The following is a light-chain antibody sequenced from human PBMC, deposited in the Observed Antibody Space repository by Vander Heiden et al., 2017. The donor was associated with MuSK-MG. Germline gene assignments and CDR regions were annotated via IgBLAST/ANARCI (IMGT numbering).Light chain of an antibody. CDR2: AAS. CDR3: QQSDSNPIFT. J-gene: IGKJ3*01. Sequence: DIQMTQSPSSLSASVGDRVTITCRASQSISSYLNWYQQKPGKAPKLLIYAASSLQSEVPSRFSGSGSGTDFTLTISSLQPEDFATYYCQQSDSNPIFTFGPGTKVDIK. V-gene: IGKV1-39*01. CDR1: QSISSY.